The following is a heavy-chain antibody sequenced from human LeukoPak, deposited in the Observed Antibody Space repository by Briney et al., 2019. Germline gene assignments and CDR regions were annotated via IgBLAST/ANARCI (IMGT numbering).Heavy chain of an antibody. V-gene: IGHV3-74*01. CDR2: MNNDDRST. CDR3: TRDGKDCSSTSCSADY. J-gene: IGHJ4*02. CDR1: GFTFSNYW. Sequence: GGSLRLSCAASGFTFSNYWMHWVRQAPGKGLVWVSRMNNDDRSTSYADSVKGRFTISRDNAKNSLYLQMNSLRVEDTAVYFCTRDGKDCSSTSCSADYWGQGTLVTVSS. D-gene: IGHD2-2*01.